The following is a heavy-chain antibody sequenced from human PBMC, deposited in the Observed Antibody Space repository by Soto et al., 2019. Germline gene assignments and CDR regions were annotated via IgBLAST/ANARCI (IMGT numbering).Heavy chain of an antibody. J-gene: IGHJ4*02. CDR2: IYYSGST. V-gene: IGHV4-39*01. CDR1: GGSISSSSYY. Sequence: QLQLQESAPGLVKPSATLSLTCTVSGGSISSSSYYWGWIRQPPGKGLEWIGSIYYSGSTYYNPSLTSRVTIYVDTSKNQFSLKLSSVTAADTAVYYCARTRPRPGYYFDYWGQGTLVTVSS. D-gene: IGHD2-15*01. CDR3: ARTRPRPGYYFDY.